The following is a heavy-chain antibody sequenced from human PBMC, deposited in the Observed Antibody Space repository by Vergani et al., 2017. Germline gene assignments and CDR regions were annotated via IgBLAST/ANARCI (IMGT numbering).Heavy chain of an antibody. CDR1: GGSISSSSYY. Sequence: QVQLQQWGAGLLKPSETLSLTCTVSGGSISSSSYYWGWIRQPPGKGLEWIGSIYYSGSTYYNPSLKSRVTISVDTSKNQFSLKLSSVTAADTAVYYCARHPLVGVVPAAIKGANWFDPWGQGTLVTVSS. CDR3: ARHPLVGVVPAAIKGANWFDP. J-gene: IGHJ5*02. CDR2: IYYSGST. V-gene: IGHV4-39*01. D-gene: IGHD2-2*01.